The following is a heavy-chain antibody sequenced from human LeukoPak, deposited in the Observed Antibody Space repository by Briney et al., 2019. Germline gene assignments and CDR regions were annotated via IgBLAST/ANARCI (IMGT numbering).Heavy chain of an antibody. V-gene: IGHV1-8*01. CDR2: MNPNSGNT. CDR3: ARGLRFLEWLLSWFDL. Sequence: ASVKVSCKASGYTFTSYDINWVRQATGQGLEWMGWMNPNSGNTGYAQKFQGRVTMTRNTSISTAYMELSSLRSEDTAVYYCARGLRFLEWLLSWFDLWGQGTLVTVSS. J-gene: IGHJ5*02. CDR1: GYTFTSYD. D-gene: IGHD3-3*01.